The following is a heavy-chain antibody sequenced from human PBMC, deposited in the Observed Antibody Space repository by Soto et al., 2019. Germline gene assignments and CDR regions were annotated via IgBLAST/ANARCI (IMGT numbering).Heavy chain of an antibody. V-gene: IGHV4-34*01. D-gene: IGHD2-8*02. CDR3: ARDKITGLFDY. J-gene: IGHJ4*02. CDR2: INHIAST. CDR1: GGSFSGYY. Sequence: QVQLQQWGAGLLKPSETLSLTCAVYGGSFSGYYWTWIRQPPGTGLEWIGEINHIASTNYNPSLKSRVTISVDTSKNQFSLKRTSVTAADTAVYYSARDKITGLFDYWGQGTLVTVSS.